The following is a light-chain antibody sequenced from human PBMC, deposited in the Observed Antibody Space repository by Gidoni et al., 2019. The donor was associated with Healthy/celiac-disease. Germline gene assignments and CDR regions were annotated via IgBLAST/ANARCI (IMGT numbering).Light chain of an antibody. CDR3: QQRSNWPPLT. CDR2: DAS. CDR1: QSVSSY. J-gene: IGKJ4*01. Sequence: EIVLTQSPATLSLSPGERATLSCRASQSVSSYLAWYQQKPGLATRLLIYDASNRATGSPARFSGSGSGTDFTLTISSLEPEDFAVYYCQQRSNWPPLTFGGGTKVEIK. V-gene: IGKV3-11*01.